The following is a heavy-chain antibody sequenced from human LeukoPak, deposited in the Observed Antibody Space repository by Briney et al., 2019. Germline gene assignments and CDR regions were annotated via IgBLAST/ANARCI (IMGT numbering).Heavy chain of an antibody. CDR1: GFTFSSYG. CDR3: AKFMVSDYYDSSGPYGAFDI. Sequence: GGSLRLSCAASGFTFSSYGMHWVRQAPGKGLEWVAVISYDGNNKYYADSVKGRFTISRDNSKNTLYLQMNSLRAEDTAVYYCAKFMVSDYYDSSGPYGAFDIWGQGTMVTVSS. CDR2: ISYDGNNK. V-gene: IGHV3-30*18. J-gene: IGHJ3*02. D-gene: IGHD3-22*01.